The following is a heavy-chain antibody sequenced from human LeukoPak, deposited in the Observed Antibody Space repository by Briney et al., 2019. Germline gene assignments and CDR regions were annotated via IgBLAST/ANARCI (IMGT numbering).Heavy chain of an antibody. CDR2: ISHGGST. CDR3: ARGLSCGGDCYHYDY. V-gene: IGHV4-4*02. Sequence: PSETLSLTCAVSGDSISGTYWWNWVRQPPGKGLEWIGEISHGGSTNYNPSLKSRVTISVDEPKNQFSLRLNSVTAADTAVYYCARGLSCGGDCYHYDYWGQGTLVTVSS. J-gene: IGHJ4*02. CDR1: GDSISGTYW. D-gene: IGHD2-21*02.